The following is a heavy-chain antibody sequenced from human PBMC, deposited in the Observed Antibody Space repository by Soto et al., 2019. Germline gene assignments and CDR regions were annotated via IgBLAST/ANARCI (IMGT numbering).Heavy chain of an antibody. CDR1: GGTFSNFV. D-gene: IGHD3-10*02. Sequence: QVQLVQSGAEIKKTGSSVKVSCKSSGGTFSNFVIEWVRQAPGQGLEWVGGIIPMFGTTYYAERFQGRVTIRSNATTNTANMEVSSLTSEDTAVFYGARDLAPVVRGVLSSGLDVWGQGTTVIVS. V-gene: IGHV1-69*01. CDR2: IIPMFGTT. J-gene: IGHJ6*02. CDR3: ARDLAPVVRGVLSSGLDV.